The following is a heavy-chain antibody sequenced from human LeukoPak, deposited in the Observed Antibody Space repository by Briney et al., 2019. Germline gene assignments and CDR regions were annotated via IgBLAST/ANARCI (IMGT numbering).Heavy chain of an antibody. Sequence: SETLSLTCTVSGGSISSYYWSWIRQPAGKGLEWIGEINHSGSTNYNPSLKSRVTISVDTSKNQFSLKLSSVTAADTAVYYCARGLRFLEWSPYYYYYMDVWGKGTTVTVSS. J-gene: IGHJ6*03. CDR1: GGSISSYY. V-gene: IGHV4-34*01. CDR3: ARGLRFLEWSPYYYYYMDV. CDR2: INHSGST. D-gene: IGHD3-3*01.